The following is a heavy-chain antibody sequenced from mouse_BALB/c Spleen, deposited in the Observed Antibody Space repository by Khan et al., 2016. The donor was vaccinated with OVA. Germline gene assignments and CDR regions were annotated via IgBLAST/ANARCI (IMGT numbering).Heavy chain of an antibody. CDR3: TRREKYGYDPSWFAY. D-gene: IGHD2-2*01. V-gene: IGHV1-61*01. CDR1: GYTFTSYW. CDR2: INPSDSES. J-gene: IGHJ3*01. Sequence: QVQLQQPGAELVRPGASVKLSCKASGYTFTSYWMNWVRQRPGQGLEWVGKINPSDSESHYNQMFKDKATLTVDKSSGTAYMQLSSLTSEDSAVYYGTRREKYGYDPSWFAYWGQGTLVTVSA.